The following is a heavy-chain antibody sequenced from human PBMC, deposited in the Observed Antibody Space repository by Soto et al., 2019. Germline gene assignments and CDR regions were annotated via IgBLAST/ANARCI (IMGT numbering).Heavy chain of an antibody. D-gene: IGHD5-18*01. CDR2: ISSSSSTI. Sequence: GGSLRLSSASSGFTFSSYSMNWVRQAPGKGLEWVSYISSSSSTIYYADSVKGRFTISRDNAKNSLYLQMNSLRAEDTAVYYYARDYSSYGPFDYWGQGTMVTVSS. CDR3: ARDYSSYGPFDY. CDR1: GFTFSSYS. J-gene: IGHJ4*02. V-gene: IGHV3-48*01.